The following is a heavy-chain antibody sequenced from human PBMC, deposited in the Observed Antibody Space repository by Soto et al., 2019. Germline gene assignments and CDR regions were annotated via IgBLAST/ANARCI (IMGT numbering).Heavy chain of an antibody. CDR2: INHSGST. CDR3: ARGSSGWSYYYYGMDV. V-gene: IGHV4-34*01. J-gene: IGHJ6*02. D-gene: IGHD6-13*01. CDR1: GGSFSGYY. Sequence: SETLSLTCAVYGGSFSGYYWSWIRQPPGKGLEWIGEINHSGSTNYNPSLKSRVTISVDTSKNQFSLKLSSVTAADTAVYYCARGSSGWSYYYYGMDVWGQGTTVTVS.